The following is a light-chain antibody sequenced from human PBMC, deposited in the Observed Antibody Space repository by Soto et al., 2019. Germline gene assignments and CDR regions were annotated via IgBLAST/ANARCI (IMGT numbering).Light chain of an antibody. V-gene: IGLV2-14*01. J-gene: IGLJ1*01. CDR3: SSHASGSTRV. CDR1: SGDVGGYDY. Sequence: QSALTQPASVSGSPGQSIAISCTGTSGDVGGYDYVSWYQQHPDKAPKLMIYEVTKRPSWVSNRCSGSKSGNTASLTISGLPPEDDADYYCSSHASGSTRVFGSGTKLTVL. CDR2: EVT.